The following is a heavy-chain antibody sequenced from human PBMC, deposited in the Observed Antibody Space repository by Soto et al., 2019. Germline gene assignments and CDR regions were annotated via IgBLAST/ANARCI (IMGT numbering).Heavy chain of an antibody. CDR1: GGSISSSSYY. CDR2: IYYSGST. Sequence: SETLSLTCSVSGGSISSSSYYWGWIRQPPGKGLQWIGTIYYSGSTYYNPSLKSRVTISVDTSKNQFSLKLSSVTAADTAVYYCASSDGGSAMASWGRGALVTVSS. CDR3: ASSDGGSAMAS. J-gene: IGHJ5*02. D-gene: IGHD2-8*01. V-gene: IGHV4-39*01.